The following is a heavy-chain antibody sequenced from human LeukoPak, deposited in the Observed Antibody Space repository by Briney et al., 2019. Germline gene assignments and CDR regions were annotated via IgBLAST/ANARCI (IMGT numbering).Heavy chain of an antibody. CDR1: GYTFTGYY. CDR2: INPNSGGT. J-gene: IGHJ4*02. D-gene: IGHD3-10*01. CDR3: ASFVGQYYYGSGSYYNY. V-gene: IGHV1-2*02. Sequence: GASVKVSCKASGYTFTGYYMHWVRQAPGQGLEWMGWINPNSGGTNYAQKFQGRVTMTRDTSISTAYMELSRLRSDDTAVYYCASFVGQYYYGSGSYYNYWGQGTLVTVCS.